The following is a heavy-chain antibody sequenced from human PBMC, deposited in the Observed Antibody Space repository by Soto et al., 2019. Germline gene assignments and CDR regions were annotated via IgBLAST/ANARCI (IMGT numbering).Heavy chain of an antibody. Sequence: SGTLSLTCTVSGGAISSYHWTWIRQPPGKGLEWLGDVYRGGSTNYNPSLRSRLTMSVDTSNNQFSLRLSSVTAADTAVYYCAKEMGFCTTTSCHAGPLYYYMDVWGKGTTVTVSS. V-gene: IGHV4-59*01. D-gene: IGHD2-2*01. J-gene: IGHJ6*03. CDR1: GGAISSYH. CDR2: VYRGGST. CDR3: AKEMGFCTTTSCHAGPLYYYMDV.